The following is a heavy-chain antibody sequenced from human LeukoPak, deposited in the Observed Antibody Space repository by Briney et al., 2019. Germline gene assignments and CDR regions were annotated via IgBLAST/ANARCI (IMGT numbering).Heavy chain of an antibody. CDR3: ARGGYNSSWYHFDY. V-gene: IGHV3-53*01. D-gene: IGHD6-13*01. Sequence: GGSLRLSCAASGFTVSSNYMSWVRQAPGKGLEWVSVIYSGGTTNYADSVKGRFTISRDNSKNTLFLQINSLRAEDTAVYYCARGGYNSSWYHFDYWGQGTLVTVSS. CDR1: GFTVSSNY. J-gene: IGHJ4*02. CDR2: IYSGGTT.